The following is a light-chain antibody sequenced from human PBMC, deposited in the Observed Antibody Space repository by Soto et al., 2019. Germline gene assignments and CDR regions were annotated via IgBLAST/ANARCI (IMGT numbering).Light chain of an antibody. CDR1: SSDVGGYNY. CDR3: SSYTSSSTWL. CDR2: EVS. V-gene: IGLV2-14*01. J-gene: IGLJ3*02. Sequence: QSVLTQPASVSGSPGQSITISCTGTSSDVGGYNYISWYQQHPGKAPKLMIYEVSNRPSGVSNRFSGSKSGNTASLTISGLQAEDEAHYYCSSYTSSSTWLFGGGTKLTVL.